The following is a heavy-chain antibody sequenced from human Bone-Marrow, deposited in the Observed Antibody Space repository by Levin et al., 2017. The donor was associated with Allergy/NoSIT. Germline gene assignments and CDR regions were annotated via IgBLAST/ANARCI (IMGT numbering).Heavy chain of an antibody. J-gene: IGHJ3*02. CDR1: GFSLSTSGMC. Sequence: ESGPTLVKPTQTLILTCTFSGFSLSTSGMCVSWIRQPPGKALEWLARIDWDDDKYYSTSLKTRLTISKDTSKNQVVLTMTNMDPVDTATYYCARTAQDLRLAAFDIWGQGTMVTVSS. V-gene: IGHV2-70*11. D-gene: IGHD5-12*01. CDR2: IDWDDDK. CDR3: ARTAQDLRLAAFDI.